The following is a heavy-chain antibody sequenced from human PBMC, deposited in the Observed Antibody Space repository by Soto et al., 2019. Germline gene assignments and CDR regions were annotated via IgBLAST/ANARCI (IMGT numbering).Heavy chain of an antibody. Sequence: PGKGLEWVSAISGSGGSTYYADSVKGGFTISRDNSKNTLYLQMNSLRAEDTAVYYCTKSNRWYGWFDPWGQGTLVTAPQ. D-gene: IGHD2-15*01. V-gene: IGHV3-23*01. J-gene: IGHJ5*02. CDR3: TKSNRWYGWFDP. CDR2: ISGSGGST.